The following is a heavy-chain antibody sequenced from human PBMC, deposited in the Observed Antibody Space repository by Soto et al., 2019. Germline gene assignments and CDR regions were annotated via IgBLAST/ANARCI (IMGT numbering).Heavy chain of an antibody. V-gene: IGHV3-23*01. CDR1: GFTFSSYA. D-gene: IGHD6-19*01. CDR2: ISGSGGST. Sequence: EVQLLESGGGLVQPGGSLRLSCAASGFTFSSYAMSWVRQAPGKGLEWVSAISGSGGSTYYADSVKGRFTISRDNSKNTLYLQMNSLRAEDTAVYDCAKGCEHSRGWERIDYWGQGTLVTVSS. J-gene: IGHJ4*02. CDR3: AKGCEHSRGWERIDY.